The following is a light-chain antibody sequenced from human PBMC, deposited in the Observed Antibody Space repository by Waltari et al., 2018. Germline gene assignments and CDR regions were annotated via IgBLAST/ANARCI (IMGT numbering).Light chain of an antibody. CDR3: QVWVQSDHRVV. CDR2: DDT. CDR1: NIIAKM. Sequence: SYVLTQPPSLSVAPGQTATVTCGGDNIIAKMGHWYQQRAGQAPVWVIFDDTDRPSGLPERFSGSNSDNTATLTIKRVEAGDEADYFCQVWVQSDHRVVFGGGTRLTVL. J-gene: IGLJ2*01. V-gene: IGLV3-21*02.